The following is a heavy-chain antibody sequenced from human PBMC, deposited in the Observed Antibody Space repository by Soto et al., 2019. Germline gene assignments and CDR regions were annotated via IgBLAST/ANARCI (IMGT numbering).Heavy chain of an antibody. J-gene: IGHJ4*02. Sequence: EVPLVESGGGLVQPGGSLRLSCAASGFTFSNYWMHWVRQAPGKGLVWVSRINSDGSSTSYADSVKGRFTISSDNAKNSLSLQMNSLRADDTAVYYCARGGVGRYCSSSSCYTWVFDYWGQGTLVTVSS. CDR3: ARGGVGRYCSSSSCYTWVFDY. CDR2: INSDGSST. D-gene: IGHD2-2*02. CDR1: GFTFSNYW. V-gene: IGHV3-74*01.